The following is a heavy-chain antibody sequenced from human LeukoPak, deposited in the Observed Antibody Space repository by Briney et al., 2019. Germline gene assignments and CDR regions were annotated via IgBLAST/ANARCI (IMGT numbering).Heavy chain of an antibody. CDR1: GFNLRTYW. Sequence: GGSLRLSCAVTGFNLRTYWIHGGRPSPGGGVEWVARINGEGSRISYADSVRGRFTISRDNAKNTAYLQMNSLRAEDTALYYCARDPGYYYYGMDVWGQGTTVVVSS. V-gene: IGHV3-74*01. CDR3: ARDPGYYYYGMDV. J-gene: IGHJ6*02. CDR2: INGEGSRI.